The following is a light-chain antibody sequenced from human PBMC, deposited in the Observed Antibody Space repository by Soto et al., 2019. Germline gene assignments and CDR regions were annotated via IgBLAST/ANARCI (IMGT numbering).Light chain of an antibody. V-gene: IGKV3-15*01. Sequence: EIVMTQSPATLSVSPGERATLSCRASQSVNSNLAWYQQKPGQPPRLLIYGASTRATGIPARVSGSGPGTEFTLTISSLQSEDFAVYYCQQYNNWLTWTFGQGTKVDIK. CDR1: QSVNSN. CDR3: QQYNNWLTWT. J-gene: IGKJ1*01. CDR2: GAS.